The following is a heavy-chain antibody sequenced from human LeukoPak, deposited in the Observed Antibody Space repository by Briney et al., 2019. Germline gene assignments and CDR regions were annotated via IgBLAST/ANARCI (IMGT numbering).Heavy chain of an antibody. CDR1: GASTIAYY. Sequence: SETLSLTCSVSGASTIAYYWSWIRQPPGKGLEWIGYIYYNGNMSYNPSLKSRVTISVDTSKNQFSLTLSSVTAADTAVYYCARHKSSGSYPLDYWGQGILVTVSS. J-gene: IGHJ4*02. V-gene: IGHV4-59*08. CDR3: ARHKSSGSYPLDY. CDR2: IYYNGNM. D-gene: IGHD3-22*01.